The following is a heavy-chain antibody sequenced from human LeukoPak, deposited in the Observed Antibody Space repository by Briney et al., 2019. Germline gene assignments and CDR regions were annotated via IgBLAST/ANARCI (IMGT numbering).Heavy chain of an antibody. CDR3: ARIATLVGAEDY. CDR1: GGSISSSSYY. D-gene: IGHD1-26*01. Sequence: PSETLSLTCTVSGGSISSSSYYWGWIRQAPGKGLEWIGYIYYSGSSYYNPSLRSRVTISVDTSKNHFSLKLSSVTAADTAVYYCARIATLVGAEDYWGQGTLVTVSS. J-gene: IGHJ4*02. CDR2: IYYSGSS. V-gene: IGHV4-31*03.